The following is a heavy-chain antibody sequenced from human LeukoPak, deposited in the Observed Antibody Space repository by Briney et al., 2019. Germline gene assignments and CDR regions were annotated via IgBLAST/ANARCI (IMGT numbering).Heavy chain of an antibody. D-gene: IGHD4-17*01. V-gene: IGHV4-59*01. CDR3: ACGPTVVPFNC. Sequence: ASETLSLTCTVSGGSISPYYWNWIRQPPGNGRVWIVYIYCGGSTNYNPSLKSRAPISVDTSKNQFSLKLSSVPAADTAVYYCACGPTVVPFNCWGQGALVTVSS. CDR2: IYCGGST. CDR1: GGSISPYY. J-gene: IGHJ4*02.